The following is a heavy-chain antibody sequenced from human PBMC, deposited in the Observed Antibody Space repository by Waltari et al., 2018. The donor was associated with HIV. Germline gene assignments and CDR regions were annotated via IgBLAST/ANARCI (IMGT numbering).Heavy chain of an antibody. CDR2: ISWNSGSI. D-gene: IGHD6-13*01. Sequence: EVQLVESGGGLVQPGRSLRLSCAASGFTFDDYAMHWVRQAPGKGLEWVSGISWNSGSIGYADSVKGRFTISRDNAKNSLYLQMNSLRAEDTALYYCAKSGVAAAALDGMDVWGQGTTVTVSS. CDR1: GFTFDDYA. V-gene: IGHV3-9*01. CDR3: AKSGVAAAALDGMDV. J-gene: IGHJ6*02.